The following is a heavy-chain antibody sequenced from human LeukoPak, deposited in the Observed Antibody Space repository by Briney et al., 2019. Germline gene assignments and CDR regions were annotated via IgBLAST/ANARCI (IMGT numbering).Heavy chain of an antibody. D-gene: IGHD6-19*01. CDR1: GFTFSSYS. CDR2: ISSSSSTI. CDR3: AKDGAQYSSGPECDP. V-gene: IGHV3-48*01. Sequence: GGSLRLSCAASGFTFSSYSMNWVRQAPGKGLEWVSYISSSSSTIYYADSVEGRFTISRDNAKKTVSLEMSSLTAADTGVYYCAKDGAQYSSGPECDPRGQGALVTVSP. J-gene: IGHJ5*02.